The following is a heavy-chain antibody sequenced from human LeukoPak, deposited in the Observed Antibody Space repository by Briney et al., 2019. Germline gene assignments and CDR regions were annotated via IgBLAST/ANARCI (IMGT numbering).Heavy chain of an antibody. V-gene: IGHV1-18*01. D-gene: IGHD3-22*01. CDR2: ISAYNGNT. J-gene: IGHJ3*02. CDR1: GYTFTSYG. CDR3: ARDHEPWYYYDSSGYYYDAFDI. Sequence: ASVKVSCKASGYTFTSYGISWVRQAPGQGLEWMGWISAYNGNTNYAQKLQGRVTMTTDTSTSTAYMELRSLRSDDTAVYYCARDHEPWYYYDSSGYYYDAFDIWGQGTMVTVSS.